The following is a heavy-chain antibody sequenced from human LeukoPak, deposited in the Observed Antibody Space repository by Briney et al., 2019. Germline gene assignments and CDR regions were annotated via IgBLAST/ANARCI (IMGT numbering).Heavy chain of an antibody. CDR1: GYTFTSYA. CDR2: IIPILGIA. CDR3: AREVPNCSGGSCYSYGMDV. V-gene: IGHV1-69*04. Sequence: SVKVSCKASGYTFTSYAMHWVRQAPGQGLEWMGRIIPILGIANYAQKFQGRVTITADKSTSTAYMELSSLRSEDTAVYYCAREVPNCSGGSCYSYGMDVWGQGTTVTVSS. D-gene: IGHD2-15*01. J-gene: IGHJ6*02.